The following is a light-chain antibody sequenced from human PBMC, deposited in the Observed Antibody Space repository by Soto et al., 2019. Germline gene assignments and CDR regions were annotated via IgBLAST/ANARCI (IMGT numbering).Light chain of an antibody. Sequence: EIVLTQSPATLSLSPGDRATLSCRASQTISRYLAWYQHKPGQAPRLLISDASTRATGVPARFSGSGSGTDFTLTISSLEPEDFAVYYCRQRTNSAPLTFGGGTKVEI. CDR1: QTISRY. CDR2: DAS. J-gene: IGKJ4*01. CDR3: RQRTNSAPLT. V-gene: IGKV3-11*01.